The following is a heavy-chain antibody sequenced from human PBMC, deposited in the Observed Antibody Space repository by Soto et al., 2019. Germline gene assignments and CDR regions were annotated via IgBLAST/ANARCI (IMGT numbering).Heavy chain of an antibody. CDR1: GASLRSGSDS. D-gene: IGHD3-10*01. CDR3: SYGSSFDY. CDR2: ISHSGST. V-gene: IGHV4-61*01. Sequence: LSPTCTVSGASLRSGSDSWSWIRPPPGKGLEWIGYISHSGSTNYDPSLKSRLTMSVDTSQNQFSLQLDSVTAADTAVYSCSYGSSFDYWGQGALVAVSS. J-gene: IGHJ4*02.